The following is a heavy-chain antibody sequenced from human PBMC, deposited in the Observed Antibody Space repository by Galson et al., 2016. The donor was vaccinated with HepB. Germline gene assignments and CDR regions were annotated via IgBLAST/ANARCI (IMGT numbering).Heavy chain of an antibody. CDR3: ATSPILRYLDCLRSQGHGRFDY. V-gene: IGHV3-21*01. Sequence: SLRLSCAASGFTFSSYSMNWVRQAPGKGLEWVSSISSSSSYIYYADSVKGRLTISRDNAKNSLYRQMNSLRAEDKAVYYCATSPILRYLDCLRSQGHGRFDYWGQGTLVTVSS. D-gene: IGHD3-9*01. CDR2: ISSSSSYI. CDR1: GFTFSSYS. J-gene: IGHJ4*02.